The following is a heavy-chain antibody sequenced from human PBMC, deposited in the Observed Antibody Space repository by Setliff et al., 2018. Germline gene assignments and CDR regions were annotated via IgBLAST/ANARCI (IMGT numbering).Heavy chain of an antibody. J-gene: IGHJ5*01. Sequence: PSETLSLTCTVSGGSISSGDYYWSWIRQPPGKGLEWIGYIYSSGSTYYNPSLKSRVSISVDTSKNQFSLKLSSVTAADTAVYYCARDLQLSSWFDPWGQGTMVTVSS. D-gene: IGHD1-1*01. CDR2: IYSSGST. CDR1: GGSISSGDYY. CDR3: ARDLQLSSWFDP. V-gene: IGHV4-30-4*08.